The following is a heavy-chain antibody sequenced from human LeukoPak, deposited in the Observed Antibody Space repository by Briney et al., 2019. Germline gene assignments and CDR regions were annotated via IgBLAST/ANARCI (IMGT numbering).Heavy chain of an antibody. V-gene: IGHV4-39*01. CDR3: ARNARAYYYDSSPANP. CDR1: GDSISSSTYY. D-gene: IGHD3-22*01. J-gene: IGHJ5*02. Sequence: PSETLSLTCTVSGDSISSSTYYWGWIRQPPGKGLEWIGSIYYSGSTYYNPSLKSRVTISVDTSKNQFSLKLSSVTAADTAVYYCARNARAYYYDSSPANPWGQGTLVTVSS. CDR2: IYYSGST.